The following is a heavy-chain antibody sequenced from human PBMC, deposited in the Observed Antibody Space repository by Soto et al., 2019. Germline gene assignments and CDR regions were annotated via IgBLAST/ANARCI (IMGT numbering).Heavy chain of an antibody. J-gene: IGHJ4*02. CDR1: GFTFSSYS. CDR3: TRDPEALDY. Sequence: GGSLRLSCAASGFTFSSYSMNWVRQAPGKGLEWVSYIRSSGSPIYYADSVKGRFTISRDNAKNSLYLQMSSLRAEDTAVYYCTRDPEALDYWGLGTLLTVSS. V-gene: IGHV3-48*01. CDR2: IRSSGSPI.